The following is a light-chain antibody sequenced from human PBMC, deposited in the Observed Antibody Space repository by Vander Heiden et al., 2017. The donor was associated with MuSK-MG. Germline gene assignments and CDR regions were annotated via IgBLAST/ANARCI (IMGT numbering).Light chain of an antibody. Sequence: DIELTQSPATLSLSPGERATLSCSASESAYRFLAWYHLKPGLPPRLLIYDVSKRAAGIPARFSGSGSGTDFTLTIISLEPEDSAVYYCQHRSSWPLTFGGGTKVEIK. CDR3: QHRSSWPLT. J-gene: IGKJ4*01. CDR2: DVS. CDR1: ESAYRF. V-gene: IGKV3-11*01.